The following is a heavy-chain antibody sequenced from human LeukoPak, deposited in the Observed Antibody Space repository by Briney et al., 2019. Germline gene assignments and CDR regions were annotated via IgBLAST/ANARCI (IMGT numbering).Heavy chain of an antibody. J-gene: IGHJ4*02. CDR2: ISGSGGST. D-gene: IGHD6-13*01. Sequence: GGSLRLSCAASGFTFSSYGMSWVRQAPGKGLEWVSAISGSGGSTYYADSVKGRFTISRDNSKNTLYLQMNSLRAEDTAMYYCARDHAGTGDYFDYWGQGTLVTVSS. CDR1: GFTFSSYG. V-gene: IGHV3-23*01. CDR3: ARDHAGTGDYFDY.